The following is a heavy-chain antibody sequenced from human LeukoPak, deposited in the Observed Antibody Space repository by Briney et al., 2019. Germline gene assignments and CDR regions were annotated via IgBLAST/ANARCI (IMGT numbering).Heavy chain of an antibody. V-gene: IGHV4-34*01. CDR2: INHSGST. CDR1: GGSFSGYY. J-gene: IGHJ4*01. Sequence: SETLSLSCAVYGGSFSGYYWSWIRQPPGKGLEWIGEINHSGSTNYNPSLKSRVTISVDTSKNQFSLKLSSVTAADTAVYYCARGGWSLDYWGHGTLVTVSS. CDR3: ARGGWSLDY. D-gene: IGHD2-15*01.